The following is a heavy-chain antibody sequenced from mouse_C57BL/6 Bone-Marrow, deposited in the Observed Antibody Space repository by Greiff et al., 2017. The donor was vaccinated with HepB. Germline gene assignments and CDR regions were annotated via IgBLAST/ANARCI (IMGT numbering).Heavy chain of an antibody. CDR1: GFTFSSYA. CDR2: ISSGGDYI. V-gene: IGHV5-9-1*02. D-gene: IGHD1-1*01. Sequence: EVQLVESGEGLVKPGGSLKLSCAASGFTFSSYAMSWVRQTPEKRLEWVAYISSGGDYIYYADTVKGRFTISRDNARNTLYLQMSSLKSEDTAMYYCTRGHYYGSSSYYAMDYWGQGTSVTVSS. J-gene: IGHJ4*01. CDR3: TRGHYYGSSSYYAMDY.